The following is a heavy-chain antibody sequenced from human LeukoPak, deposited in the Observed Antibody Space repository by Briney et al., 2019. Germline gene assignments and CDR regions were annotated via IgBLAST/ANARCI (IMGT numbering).Heavy chain of an antibody. V-gene: IGHV3-66*01. Sequence: GGSLSLSCAASGFTFSDYYMSWIRQAPGKGLEWVSVIYSGGSTYYADSVKGRFIISRDNSNNTLYLQMNSLRAEDTAVYYCARDQVTTYYYYGMDVWGQGTTVTVSS. CDR3: ARDQVTTYYYYGMDV. CDR1: GFTFSDYY. CDR2: IYSGGST. J-gene: IGHJ6*02. D-gene: IGHD4-17*01.